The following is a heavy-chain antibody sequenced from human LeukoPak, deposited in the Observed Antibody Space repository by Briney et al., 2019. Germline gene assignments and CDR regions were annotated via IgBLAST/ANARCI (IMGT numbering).Heavy chain of an antibody. CDR2: INPNSGGT. CDR3: ARSDDDYGDYGGWFDP. J-gene: IGHJ5*02. V-gene: IGHV1-2*02. CDR1: GYTFTDYY. D-gene: IGHD4-17*01. Sequence: ASVKVSCKASGYTFTDYYMHWVRQAPGQGLEWMGWINPNSGGTNYAQKFQGRVTMTRDTSISTAYMELSRLRSDDTAVYYCARSDDDYGDYGGWFDPWGQGTLVTVSS.